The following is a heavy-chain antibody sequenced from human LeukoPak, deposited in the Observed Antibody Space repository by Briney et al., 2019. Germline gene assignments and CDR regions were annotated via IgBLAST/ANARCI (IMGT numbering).Heavy chain of an antibody. CDR2: ISYDGSNK. V-gene: IGHV3-30-3*01. Sequence: GGSLRLSCAASGFTFSSHAMHWVRQAPGKGLEWVAVISYDGSNKYYADSVKGRFTISRDNSKNTLYLQMNSLRAEDTAVYYCARDPYHYYDSSGYLGGYNWFDPWGQGTLVTVSS. CDR3: ARDPYHYYDSSGYLGGYNWFDP. D-gene: IGHD3-22*01. CDR1: GFTFSSHA. J-gene: IGHJ5*02.